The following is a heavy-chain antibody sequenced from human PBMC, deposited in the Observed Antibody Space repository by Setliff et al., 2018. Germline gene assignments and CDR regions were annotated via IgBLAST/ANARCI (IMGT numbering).Heavy chain of an antibody. Sequence: SVKVSCKASGGFSTHAISWVRQVPGQGLEWMGGIIPILGTTDYAQNFQGIVTITTDESTSSAYLEMSNLRSEDTAVYYCASALIRRVAVAGKSQFDYWGQGTLVTVSS. J-gene: IGHJ4*01. CDR2: IIPILGTT. D-gene: IGHD6-19*01. CDR3: ASALIRRVAVAGKSQFDY. V-gene: IGHV1-69*05. CDR1: GGFSTHA.